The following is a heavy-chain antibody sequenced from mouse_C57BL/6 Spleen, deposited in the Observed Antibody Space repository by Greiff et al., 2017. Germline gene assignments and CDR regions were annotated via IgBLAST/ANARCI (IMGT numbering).Heavy chain of an antibody. Sequence: VQLQQPGAELVKPGASVKLSCKASGYTFTSYWMHWVKQRPGQGLEWIGMIHPNSGSTNYNKKFKSKATLTVDKSSSTAYMQLSSLTSEDSAVYYCARSWDYFDYWGQGTTLTVSS. J-gene: IGHJ2*01. D-gene: IGHD4-1*01. CDR1: GYTFTSYW. V-gene: IGHV1-64*01. CDR2: IHPNSGST. CDR3: ARSWDYFDY.